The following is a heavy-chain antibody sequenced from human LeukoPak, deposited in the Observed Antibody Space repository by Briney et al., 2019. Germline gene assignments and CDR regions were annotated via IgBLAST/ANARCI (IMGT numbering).Heavy chain of an antibody. J-gene: IGHJ2*01. Sequence: GGPLRLSCAASGFTVSSNYMSWVRHAPGKGLEWVSVSYSGGNSYYADSVKGRFTISRDNSKNTLYLQMNTLRAEDTAVYFCAREEHYRRYFALWGRGTLVTVSS. CDR2: SYSGGNS. CDR3: AREEHYRRYFAL. CDR1: GFTVSSNY. D-gene: IGHD3-16*02. V-gene: IGHV3-53*01.